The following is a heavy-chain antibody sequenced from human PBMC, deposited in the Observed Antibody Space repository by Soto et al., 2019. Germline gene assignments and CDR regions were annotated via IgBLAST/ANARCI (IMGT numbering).Heavy chain of an antibody. Sequence: EVQLLESGGGLAQPGGSLRLSCAASGFTFSSYAMSWVRQAPGKGLDWVSTISGSGRNTYYADSVKGRFAISRDNSKNTLYLQVSSLRAEDAALYYCAKLSKAAVEGGYFYMDVWGKGTTVNVSS. CDR2: ISGSGRNT. CDR1: GFTFSSYA. V-gene: IGHV3-23*01. D-gene: IGHD6-13*01. J-gene: IGHJ6*03. CDR3: AKLSKAAVEGGYFYMDV.